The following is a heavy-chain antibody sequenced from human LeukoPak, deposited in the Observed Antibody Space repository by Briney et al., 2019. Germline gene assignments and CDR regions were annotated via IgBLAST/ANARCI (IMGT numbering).Heavy chain of an antibody. CDR3: AKGRVVSGSYSFDY. V-gene: IGHV3-23*01. CDR1: GFTFSDFY. J-gene: IGHJ4*02. D-gene: IGHD1-26*01. Sequence: GGSLRLSCAASGFTFSDFYMSWVRQAPGKGLEWVSGISGSGASTYYADSVKGRFTISRDNSKNTLYLQMNSLRAEDTAVYYCAKGRVVSGSYSFDYWGQGTLVTVSS. CDR2: ISGSGAST.